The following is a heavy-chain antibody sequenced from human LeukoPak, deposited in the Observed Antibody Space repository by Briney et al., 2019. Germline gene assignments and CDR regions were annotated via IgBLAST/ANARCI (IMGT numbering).Heavy chain of an antibody. CDR2: ISGSGGNT. D-gene: IGHD3-9*01. Sequence: GGSLRLSCAASGFTFSTYAMSWVRQAPGKGLEWVSGISGSGGNTYYADSVKGRFTISRDNSKNTLYLQMNSLRAEDTAVYFCAKDSAITIFRPGGAFDIWGQGTKVTVSS. CDR1: GFTFSTYA. CDR3: AKDSAITIFRPGGAFDI. V-gene: IGHV3-23*01. J-gene: IGHJ3*02.